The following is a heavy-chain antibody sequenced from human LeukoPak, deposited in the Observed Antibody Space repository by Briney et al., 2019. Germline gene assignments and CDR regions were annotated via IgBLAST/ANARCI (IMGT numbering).Heavy chain of an antibody. V-gene: IGHV3-7*01. CDR3: AREPGLGYAFDI. CDR1: GFAISNSW. CDR2: IKQDGSEK. D-gene: IGHD3-10*01. J-gene: IGHJ3*02. Sequence: GGSLRLSCAVSGFAISNSWMTWVRQAPGKGLEWVANIKQDGSEKHYVDSVRGRFTISRDNVKDSLYLQMNSLRVEDTAVYYCAREPGLGYAFDIWGQGTMVSVSS.